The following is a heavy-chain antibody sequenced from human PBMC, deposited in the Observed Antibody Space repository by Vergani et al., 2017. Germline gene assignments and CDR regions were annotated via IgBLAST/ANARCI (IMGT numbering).Heavy chain of an antibody. Sequence: EVQLVESGGGLVKPGGSLRLSCAASGFTFSNAWMSWVRQAPGQGLEWVGRIKSKTDGGTTDYAAPVKGRFTISIDDSKNTLYLQMNSLKTEDTAVYYCTTSXPTLAAAGDYYYYYGMDVWGQGTTVTVSS. CDR3: TTSXPTLAAAGDYYYYYGMDV. CDR2: IKSKTDGGTT. V-gene: IGHV3-15*01. CDR1: GFTFSNAW. J-gene: IGHJ6*02. D-gene: IGHD6-13*01.